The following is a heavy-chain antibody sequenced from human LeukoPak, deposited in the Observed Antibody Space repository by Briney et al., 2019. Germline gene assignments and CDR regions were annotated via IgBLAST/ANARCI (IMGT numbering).Heavy chain of an antibody. CDR2: IYYSGST. CDR1: GGSISSSSYY. CDR3: AGAETPRGRFDP. V-gene: IGHV4-39*01. D-gene: IGHD6-19*01. Sequence: PETLSLTCTVSGGSISSSSYYWGWIRQPPGKGLEWIGSIYYSGSTYYNPSLKSRVTISVDTSKNQFSLKLSSVTAADTAVYYCAGAETPRGRFDPWGQGTLVTVSS. J-gene: IGHJ5*02.